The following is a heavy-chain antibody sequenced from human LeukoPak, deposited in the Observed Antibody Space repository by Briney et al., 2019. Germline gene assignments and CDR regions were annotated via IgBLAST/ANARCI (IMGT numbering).Heavy chain of an antibody. CDR2: FDPEDGET. V-gene: IGHV1-24*01. J-gene: IGHJ4*02. CDR1: GYTLTELS. D-gene: IGHD3-3*01. CDR3: ATTNLRFLEWLPPDY. Sequence: ASVKVSCKVSGYTLTELSMHWVRQAPGKGLEWMGGFDPEDGETIYAQKFQGRVTMTEDTSTDTAYMEQSSLRSEDTAVYYCATTNLRFLEWLPPDYWGQGTLVTVSS.